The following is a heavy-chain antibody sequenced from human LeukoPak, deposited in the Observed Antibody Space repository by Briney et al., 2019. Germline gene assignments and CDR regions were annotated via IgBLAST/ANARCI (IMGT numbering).Heavy chain of an antibody. J-gene: IGHJ4*02. CDR2: FDPEDGKT. CDR3: ATSAGGNYYDSSGYDY. Sequence: ASVKVSCKVSGYTLTELSMHWVRQAPGKRLEWMGGFDPEDGKTIYAQKFQGRVTMTEDTSTDTAYMELSSLRSEDTAVYYCATSAGGNYYDSSGYDYWGQGTLVTVSS. V-gene: IGHV1-24*01. CDR1: GYTLTELS. D-gene: IGHD3-22*01.